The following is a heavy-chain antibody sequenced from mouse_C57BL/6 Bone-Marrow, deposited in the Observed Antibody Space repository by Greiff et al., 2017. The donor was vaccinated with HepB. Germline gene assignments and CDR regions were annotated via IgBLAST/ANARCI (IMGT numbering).Heavy chain of an antibody. CDR3: ARWMIYDGYYEGWFAY. CDR1: GYTFTGYW. CDR2: ILPGSGST. J-gene: IGHJ3*01. Sequence: QVQLQQSGAELMKPGASVKLSCKATGYTFTGYWIEWVKQRPGHGLEWIGEILPGSGSTNYNEKFKGKATFTADTSSNTAYMQLSSLTTEDSAIYYCARWMIYDGYYEGWFAYWCQGTLVTVSA. V-gene: IGHV1-9*01. D-gene: IGHD2-3*01.